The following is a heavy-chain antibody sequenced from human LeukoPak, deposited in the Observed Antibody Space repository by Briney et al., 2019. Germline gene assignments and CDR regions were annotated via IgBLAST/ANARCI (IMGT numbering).Heavy chain of an antibody. D-gene: IGHD3-3*01. J-gene: IGHJ5*02. CDR2: IYYGGST. CDR3: ARHSDFRNWFDP. CDR1: GGSISSSSYY. Sequence: SETLSLTCTVSGGSISSSSYYWGWIRQPPGKGLEWIGSIYYGGSTYYNPSLKSRVTISVDTSKNQFSLKLSSVTAADTAVYYCARHSDFRNWFDPWGQGTLVTVSS. V-gene: IGHV4-39*01.